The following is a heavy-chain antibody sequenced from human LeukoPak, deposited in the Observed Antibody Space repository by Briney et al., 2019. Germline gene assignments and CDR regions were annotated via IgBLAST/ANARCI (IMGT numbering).Heavy chain of an antibody. CDR1: RLTFSKSA. CDR2: ITDVGDI. V-gene: IGHV3-23*01. J-gene: IGHJ4*02. CDR3: TRDRGGSPTDVFDY. D-gene: IGHD2-15*01. Sequence: TGGSLRLSCAASRLTFSKSALTWVRQAPGKGLEWVSTITDVGDIFYTYSVRGRFTISRDNSKNTVYMQMDGLRAEDTAVYYCTRDRGGSPTDVFDYWGQGTLVTVSS.